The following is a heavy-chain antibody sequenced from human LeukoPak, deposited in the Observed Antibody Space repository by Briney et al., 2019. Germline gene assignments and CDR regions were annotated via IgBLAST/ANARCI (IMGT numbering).Heavy chain of an antibody. CDR1: GGSISSSSYY. Sequence: PSETLSLTCTVSGGSISSSSYYWGWIRQPPGKGLEWIGSIYYSGSTYYNPSLKSRVTISVDTSKNQFSLKLSSVTAADTAVYYCARLDRGSSPDYWGQGTLVTVSS. CDR3: ARLDRGSSPDY. J-gene: IGHJ4*02. V-gene: IGHV4-39*01. D-gene: IGHD6-6*01. CDR2: IYYSGST.